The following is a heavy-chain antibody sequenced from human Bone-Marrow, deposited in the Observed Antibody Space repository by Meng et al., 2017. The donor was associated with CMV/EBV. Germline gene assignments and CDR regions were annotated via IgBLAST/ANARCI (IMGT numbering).Heavy chain of an antibody. J-gene: IGHJ6*02. Sequence: GESLKISCAASGFTFSSYAMHWVRQAPGKGLEWVAVISYDGSNKYYADSVKGRFTISRDNSKNTLYLQMNSLRAEDTAVYYCARGEVTIFGVLSNPYYYYGMDVWGQGTTVTFAS. D-gene: IGHD3-3*01. CDR3: ARGEVTIFGVLSNPYYYYGMDV. V-gene: IGHV3-30*04. CDR1: GFTFSSYA. CDR2: ISYDGSNK.